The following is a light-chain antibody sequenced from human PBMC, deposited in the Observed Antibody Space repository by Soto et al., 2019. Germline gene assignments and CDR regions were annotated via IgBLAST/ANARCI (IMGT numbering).Light chain of an antibody. V-gene: IGKV3-20*01. J-gene: IGKJ1*01. CDR1: QSVSSSY. CDR3: QQYGRSPKT. Sequence: EIVLTQSPGTLSLSPGERATLSCRASQSVSSSYLAWYQQKPGQAPRLLIYDASNRATGTPARFSGSGSGTDFTLTIDNLEPEDFAVYYCQQYGRSPKTFGQGTKVDIK. CDR2: DAS.